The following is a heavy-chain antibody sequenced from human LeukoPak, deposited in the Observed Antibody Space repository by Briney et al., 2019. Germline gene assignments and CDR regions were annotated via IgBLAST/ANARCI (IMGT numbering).Heavy chain of an antibody. CDR2: ISGSGGST. CDR3: AKAHEYSSSS. Sequence: GGSLRLSCAASGFTFSSYAMSWVRQAPGKGPEWVSAISGSGGSTYYADSVKGRFTISGDNSKNTLYLQMNSLRAEDTAVYYCAKAHEYSSSSWGQGTLVTVSS. V-gene: IGHV3-23*01. D-gene: IGHD6-13*01. CDR1: GFTFSSYA. J-gene: IGHJ5*02.